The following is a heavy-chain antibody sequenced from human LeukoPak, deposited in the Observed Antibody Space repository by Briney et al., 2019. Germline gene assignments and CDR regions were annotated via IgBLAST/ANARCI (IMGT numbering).Heavy chain of an antibody. V-gene: IGHV4-39*01. Sequence: ASETLSLTCTVSGGSISSSSYYWGWIRQPPGKGLEWIGSIYYSGSTYYNPSLKSRVTISVDTSKNQFSLKLSSVTAADTAVYYCARPLGYCSSTSCLSIGSWFDPWGQGTLVTVSS. CDR3: ARPLGYCSSTSCLSIGSWFDP. J-gene: IGHJ5*02. CDR2: IYYSGST. CDR1: GGSISSSSYY. D-gene: IGHD2-2*01.